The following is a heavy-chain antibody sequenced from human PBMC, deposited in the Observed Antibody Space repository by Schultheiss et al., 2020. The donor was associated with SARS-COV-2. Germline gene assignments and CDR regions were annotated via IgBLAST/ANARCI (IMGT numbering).Heavy chain of an antibody. CDR2: IYSGGST. CDR3: ARDPGLLPNYFDY. D-gene: IGHD2/OR15-2a*01. Sequence: GGSLRLSCAASGFTFSNAWMSWVRQAPGKGLEWVSVIYSGGSTYYADSVKGRFTISRDNAKNSLYLQMNSLRDEDTAVYYCARDPGLLPNYFDYWGQGTLVTVSS. J-gene: IGHJ4*02. V-gene: IGHV3-53*01. CDR1: GFTFSNAW.